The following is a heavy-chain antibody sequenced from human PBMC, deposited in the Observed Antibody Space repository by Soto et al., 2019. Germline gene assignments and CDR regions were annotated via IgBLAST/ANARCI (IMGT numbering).Heavy chain of an antibody. CDR3: ARDYDFWSGYLSGHFDY. V-gene: IGHV3-11*06. Sequence: QVQLVESGGGLVKPGGSLRLSCAASGFTFSDYFLTWIRQAPGKGLEWVSYISSSSSDTNYADSVKGRFTISRDNAKNSLFLQINHLRVDDTAVYYCARDYDFWSGYLSGHFDYWGQGALVTGSS. CDR2: ISSSSSDT. D-gene: IGHD3-3*01. CDR1: GFTFSDYF. J-gene: IGHJ4*02.